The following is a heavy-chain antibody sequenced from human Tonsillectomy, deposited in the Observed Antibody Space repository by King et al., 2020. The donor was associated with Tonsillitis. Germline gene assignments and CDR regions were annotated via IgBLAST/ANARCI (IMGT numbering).Heavy chain of an antibody. CDR3: GRDVTMVRGVIQSIYDYYGMDV. D-gene: IGHD3-10*01. V-gene: IGHV4-61*01. J-gene: IGHJ6*02. CDR1: GGSVSSGSDY. Sequence: QLQESGPGLVKPSETLSLTCTVSGGSVSSGSDYWSWIRQPPGKGLEWIVDIYYSGSTNYNPSLNSRVTISVDTSKNQFSLKLSSVTAADPAVYYFGRDVTMVRGVIQSIYDYYGMDVWGQGTTVTVSS. CDR2: IYYSGST.